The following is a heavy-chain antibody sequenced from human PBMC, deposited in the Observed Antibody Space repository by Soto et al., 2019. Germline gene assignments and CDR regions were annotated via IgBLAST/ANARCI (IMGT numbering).Heavy chain of an antibody. CDR2: ISGSGGST. J-gene: IGHJ6*02. CDR1: GFTFSSYA. CDR3: AKVGYYDSSGYYYVPSYYYYYGMEV. D-gene: IGHD3-22*01. V-gene: IGHV3-23*01. Sequence: AGGSLRLSCAASGFTFSSYAMSWVRQAPGKGLEWVSAISGSGGSTYYADSVKGRFTISRDNSKNTLYLQMNSLRAEDTAVYYCAKVGYYDSSGYYYVPSYYYYYGMEVWGQGTTVTVSS.